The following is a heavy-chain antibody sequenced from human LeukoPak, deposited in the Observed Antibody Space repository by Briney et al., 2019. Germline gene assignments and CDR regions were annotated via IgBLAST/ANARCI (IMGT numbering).Heavy chain of an antibody. CDR1: GYTFTRYA. CDR3: ARAYYYESSGPPETSGYFDY. Sequence: ASVKVSCKTSGYTFTRYAVNWVRQAPGQGLEWMGWINTNTGNPTYAQGFTGRFVFSLDTSVSTAYLQISSLKAEDTAVYYCARAYYYESSGPPETSGYFDYWGQGTLVTVSS. CDR2: INTNTGNP. J-gene: IGHJ4*02. V-gene: IGHV7-4-1*02. D-gene: IGHD3-22*01.